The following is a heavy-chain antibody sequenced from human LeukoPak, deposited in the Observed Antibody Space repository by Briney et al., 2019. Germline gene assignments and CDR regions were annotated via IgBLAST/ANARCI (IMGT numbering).Heavy chain of an antibody. CDR1: GSSISGYY. D-gene: IGHD3-22*01. CDR2: VYDSGNT. Sequence: SETLSLTCTVSGSSISGYYWSWIRQPPGKGLEWVGYVYDSGNTNYNPSLRSRVTISVDTSKDQFSLKLSSVTAADTAVYYCARGDSQLHSSGYYYYWGQGTLVTVSS. CDR3: ARGDSQLHSSGYYYY. V-gene: IGHV4-59*01. J-gene: IGHJ4*02.